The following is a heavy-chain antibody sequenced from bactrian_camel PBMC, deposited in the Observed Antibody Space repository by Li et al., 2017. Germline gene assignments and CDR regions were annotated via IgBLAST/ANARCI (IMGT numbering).Heavy chain of an antibody. J-gene: IGHJ6*01. CDR1: GITYRGPC. D-gene: IGHD5*01. CDR3: TGGPGWVRQYS. V-gene: IGHV3S53*01. CDR2: IDSRGIT. Sequence: HVQLVESGGGSVQAEGSLRLSCVGSGITYRGPCMGWFRQVPGKEREGLATIDSRGITAYADSVKGRFTISRDNAKNTVYLQMNSLKSEDTALYHCTGGPGWVRQYSWGQGTQVTVS.